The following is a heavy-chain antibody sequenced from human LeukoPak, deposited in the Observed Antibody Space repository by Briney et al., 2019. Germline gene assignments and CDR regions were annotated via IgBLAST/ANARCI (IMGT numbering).Heavy chain of an antibody. D-gene: IGHD4-17*01. V-gene: IGHV3-7*03. CDR2: IKQDGSEK. Sequence: GGSLRLSCAASGFTFSSYWMSWVRQAPGKGLEWVANIKQDGSEKYYVDSVKGRFTISRDNAKNPLYLQMNSLRAEDTAVYYCARGGDDYGDPTGGYYFDYWGQGTLVTVSS. J-gene: IGHJ4*02. CDR1: GFTFSSYW. CDR3: ARGGDDYGDPTGGYYFDY.